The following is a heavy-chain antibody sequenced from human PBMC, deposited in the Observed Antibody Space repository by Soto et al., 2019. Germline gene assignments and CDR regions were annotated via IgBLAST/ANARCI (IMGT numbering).Heavy chain of an antibody. J-gene: IGHJ4*02. D-gene: IGHD2-2*01. Sequence: ASVKVSCKASGYTFTNYAIDWVRQAPGQRLEWMGWINAGNGNTKYSQKFLGRVTITRDTSASTAYMELSSLRSDDTAVYYCARTRLDCRTTSCYEFWGQGTLVTVSS. CDR1: GYTFTNYA. CDR3: ARTRLDCRTTSCYEF. CDR2: INAGNGNT. V-gene: IGHV1-3*01.